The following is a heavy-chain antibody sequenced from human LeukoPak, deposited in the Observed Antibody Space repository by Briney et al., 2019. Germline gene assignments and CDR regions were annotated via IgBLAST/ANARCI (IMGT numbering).Heavy chain of an antibody. D-gene: IGHD3-10*01. CDR2: VKQDGGEK. CDR3: AKRPGEESDYYYYYMDV. J-gene: IGHJ6*03. V-gene: IGHV3-7*03. Sequence: PGGSLRLSCAASGFTFSDYWMSWVRQAPGKGLEWVANVKQDGGEKHYIDSVKGRFTISRDNSKNTLYLQMNSLRAEDTAVYYCAKRPGEESDYYYYYMDVWGKGTTVTISS. CDR1: GFTFSDYW.